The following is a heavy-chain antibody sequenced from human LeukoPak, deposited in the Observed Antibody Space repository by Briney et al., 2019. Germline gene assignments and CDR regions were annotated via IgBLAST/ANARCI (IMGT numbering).Heavy chain of an antibody. CDR2: ISSSSSYI. CDR1: GFTFSSYS. V-gene: IGHV3-21*04. D-gene: IGHD3-3*01. Sequence: GGSLRLSCAASGFTFSSYSMNWVRQAPGKGLEWVSSISSSSSYIYYADSVKGRFTISRDNAKNSLYLQMNSLRAEDTAVYYCAKVASRLRFLEWSSLGYMDVWGKGTTVTVSS. CDR3: AKVASRLRFLEWSSLGYMDV. J-gene: IGHJ6*03.